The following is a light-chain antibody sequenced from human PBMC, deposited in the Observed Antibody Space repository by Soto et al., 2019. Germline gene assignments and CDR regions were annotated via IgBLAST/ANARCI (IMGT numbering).Light chain of an antibody. CDR1: QSVSSS. Sequence: VLTHSPVTLSLSTGERAVLSCSASQSVSSSLAWYQQKSGQAPMLLMSEVFNRATGTPARFSGSGFGTDFTLTISSLEPEDFAVYYCQQRSIWPNTFGQGNKLDIQ. CDR2: EVF. CDR3: QQRSIWPNT. J-gene: IGKJ2*01. V-gene: IGKV3-11*01.